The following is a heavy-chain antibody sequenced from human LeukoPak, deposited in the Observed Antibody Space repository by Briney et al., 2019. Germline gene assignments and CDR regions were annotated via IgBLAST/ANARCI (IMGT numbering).Heavy chain of an antibody. CDR3: ARRGVYDKWPSDY. CDR2: IYYSGST. J-gene: IGHJ4*02. D-gene: IGHD5/OR15-5a*01. V-gene: IGHV4-39*01. CDR1: GGSISSSSYY. Sequence: SETLSLTCTVSGGSISSSSYYWGWIRQPPGKGLEWIGSIYYSGSTYYNPSLKSRVTISVDTSKNQFSLKLSSVTAADTAVYYCARRGVYDKWPSDYWGQGTLVTVSS.